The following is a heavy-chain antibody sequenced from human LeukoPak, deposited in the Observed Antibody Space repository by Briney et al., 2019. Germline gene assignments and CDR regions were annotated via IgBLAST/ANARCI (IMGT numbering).Heavy chain of an antibody. CDR1: GFTFSRYS. J-gene: IGHJ4*02. V-gene: IGHV3-48*04. Sequence: GGSLRLSCAASGFTFSRYSMNWVRQAPGKGLEWVSYISSSSSTIYYADSVKGRFTISRDNAKNSLYLQMNSLRAEDTAVYYCARGSPVKSSSGHDYWGQGTLVTVSS. CDR2: ISSSSSTI. CDR3: ARGSPVKSSSGHDY. D-gene: IGHD6-19*01.